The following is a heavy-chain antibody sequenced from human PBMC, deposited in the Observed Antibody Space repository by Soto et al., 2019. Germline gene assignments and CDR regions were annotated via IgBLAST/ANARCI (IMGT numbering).Heavy chain of an antibody. CDR2: IYYSGST. CDR3: ARLFLGGAGFIYDFWSGYHDY. V-gene: IGHV4-39*01. D-gene: IGHD3-3*01. CDR1: GGSISSSSYY. J-gene: IGHJ4*02. Sequence: SETLSLTCTVSGGSISSSSYYWGWIRQPPGKGLEWIGSIYYSGSTYYNPSLKSRVTISVDTSKNQFSLKLSSVTAADTAVYYCARLFLGGAGFIYDFWSGYHDYWGQGTLVTVSS.